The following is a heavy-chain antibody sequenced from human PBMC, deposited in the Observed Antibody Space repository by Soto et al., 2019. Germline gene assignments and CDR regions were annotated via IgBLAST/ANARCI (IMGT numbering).Heavy chain of an antibody. Sequence: GGSLRLSCAASGFTFSRYWMHWVRQVPGKGLVWVSHINGDGTSTRYEDSVKGRFSISRDNADNTLHLQMNSLRVEDTAVYYCARARSSPLVAWNWGFDPWGQGTLVTVSS. CDR1: GFTFSRYW. CDR3: ARARSSPLVAWNWGFDP. J-gene: IGHJ5*02. V-gene: IGHV3-74*01. CDR2: INGDGTST. D-gene: IGHD1-7*01.